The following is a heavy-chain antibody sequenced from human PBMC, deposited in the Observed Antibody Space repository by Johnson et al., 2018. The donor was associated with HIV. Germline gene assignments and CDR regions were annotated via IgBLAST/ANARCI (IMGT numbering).Heavy chain of an antibody. CDR3: ARGSRYTYDHDDGF. CDR1: EFTVRSNY. D-gene: IGHD3-22*01. Sequence: VQLVESGGGLVQPGGSVRLSCAASEFTVRSNYMHWVRQAPGKGLEWVSVIYTGGSTYYADSVKGRFTISRDSSKNTLYLQMSSLRAQDTAVYYCARGSRYTYDHDDGFWGQGTMVTVSS. CDR2: IYTGGST. J-gene: IGHJ3*01. V-gene: IGHV3-66*02.